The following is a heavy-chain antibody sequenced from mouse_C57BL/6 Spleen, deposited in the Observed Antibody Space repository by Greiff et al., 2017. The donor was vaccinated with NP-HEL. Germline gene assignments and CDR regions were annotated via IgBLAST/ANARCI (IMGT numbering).Heavy chain of an antibody. J-gene: IGHJ1*03. V-gene: IGHV1-54*01. Sequence: VQLQQSGAELVRPGTSVKVSCKASGYAFTNYLIEWVKQRPGQGLEWIGVINPGSGGTNYNEKFKGKATLTADKSSSTAYMQLSSLTSEDSAVYFCARGGSDWYFDVWGTGTTVTVSS. CDR2: INPGSGGT. CDR1: GYAFTNYL. CDR3: ARGGSDWYFDV.